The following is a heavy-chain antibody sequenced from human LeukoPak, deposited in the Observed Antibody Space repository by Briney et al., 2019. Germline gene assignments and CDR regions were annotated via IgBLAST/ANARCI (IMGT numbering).Heavy chain of an antibody. CDR2: IIPILGIA. CDR1: GGTFSSYA. J-gene: IGHJ4*02. Sequence: GSSVKVSCKASGGTFSSYAISWVRQAPGQGLEWMGRIIPILGIANYAQKFQGRVTITADKSTSTAYMELSSLRSEDTVVYYSARAEPGYSYGLRDYWGQGTLVTVSS. V-gene: IGHV1-69*04. CDR3: ARAEPGYSYGLRDY. D-gene: IGHD5-18*01.